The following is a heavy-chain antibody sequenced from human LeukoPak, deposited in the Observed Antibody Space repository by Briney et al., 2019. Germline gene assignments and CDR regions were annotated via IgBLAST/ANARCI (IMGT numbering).Heavy chain of an antibody. CDR3: ARAMIVVSPPVTAFDI. CDR1: GGTFSSYA. V-gene: IGHV1-69*05. D-gene: IGHD3-22*01. CDR2: IIPIFGTE. J-gene: IGHJ3*02. Sequence: ASVKVSCKASGGTFSSYAISWVRQAPGQGLDWMGRIIPIFGTENYAQKFQGRVTITTDESTNTAYMELRRLRTEDTAVYYCARAMIVVSPPVTAFDIWGQGTMVTVSS.